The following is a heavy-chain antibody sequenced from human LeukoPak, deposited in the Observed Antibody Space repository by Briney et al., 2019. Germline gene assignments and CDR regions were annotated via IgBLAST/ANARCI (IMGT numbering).Heavy chain of an antibody. CDR2: IHYDGSNK. V-gene: IGHV3-30*02. CDR3: AKDPIRGVRPYYFSS. J-gene: IGHJ4*02. CDR1: GFIFCSYW. Sequence: PGGSLRLSCAASGFIFCSYWMSWVRQAPGKGLEWVAFIHYDGSNKYYANSVKGRFTISRDNSKNTLYLHMNSLRAEDTAVYYCAKDPIRGVRPYYFSSWGQGTLVTVSS. D-gene: IGHD3-10*01.